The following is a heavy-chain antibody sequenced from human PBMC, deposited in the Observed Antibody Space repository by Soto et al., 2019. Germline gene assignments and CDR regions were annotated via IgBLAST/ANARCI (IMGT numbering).Heavy chain of an antibody. CDR2: IIPIFGTA. CDR1: GGTFSSYA. Sequence: QVQLVQSGAVVKKPGSSVKVSCKASGGTFSSYAISWVRQAPGQGLEWMGGIIPIFGTANYAQKFQGRVTITADESTSTAYMELSSLRSEDTAVYYCASPGCSSTSCYTDYYYYGMDVWGQGTTVTVSS. J-gene: IGHJ6*02. CDR3: ASPGCSSTSCYTDYYYYGMDV. V-gene: IGHV1-69*01. D-gene: IGHD2-2*02.